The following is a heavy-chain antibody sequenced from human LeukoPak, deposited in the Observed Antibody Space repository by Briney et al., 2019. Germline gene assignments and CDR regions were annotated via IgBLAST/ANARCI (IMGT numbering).Heavy chain of an antibody. V-gene: IGHV3-21*01. CDR3: AKAYYDSSGYSYYFDY. J-gene: IGHJ4*02. Sequence: GGSLRLSCAASGFPFSAYSMNWVRQAPGKGLEWVSSISGSSTYMYYADSVKGRLTISRDNAKNSLYLQMNSLRDEDTAVYYCAKAYYDSSGYSYYFDYWGRGTLVTVSS. CDR2: ISGSSTYM. CDR1: GFPFSAYS. D-gene: IGHD3-22*01.